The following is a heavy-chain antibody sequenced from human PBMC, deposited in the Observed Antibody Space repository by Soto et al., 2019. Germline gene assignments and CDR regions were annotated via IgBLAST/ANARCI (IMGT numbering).Heavy chain of an antibody. Sequence: QVQLVQSGAEVKKPGASVKVSCKASGYTFTSYAMHWVRQAPGQRLEWMGWINAGNGNTKYSQKFQGRVTITRDTSASTAYMELSSLRSEDTAVYYCAREAATVYYYYGMDVWGQGTTVTVSS. J-gene: IGHJ6*02. CDR3: AREAATVYYYYGMDV. CDR1: GYTFTSYA. D-gene: IGHD4-17*01. CDR2: INAGNGNT. V-gene: IGHV1-3*01.